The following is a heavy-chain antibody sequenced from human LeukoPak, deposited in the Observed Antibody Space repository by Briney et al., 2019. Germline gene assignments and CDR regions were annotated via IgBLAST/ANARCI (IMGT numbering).Heavy chain of an antibody. CDR1: GFTFSSYS. CDR3: ASELDYGDYGVPFDY. CDR2: ISSSSSTI. J-gene: IGHJ4*02. Sequence: GGSLRLSCAASGFTFSSYSMNWVRQATGNGLEWVSYISSSSSTIYYADSVKGRFTISRDNAKNSLYLQMNSLRDEDTAVYYCASELDYGDYGVPFDYWGQGTLVTVSS. D-gene: IGHD4-17*01. V-gene: IGHV3-48*02.